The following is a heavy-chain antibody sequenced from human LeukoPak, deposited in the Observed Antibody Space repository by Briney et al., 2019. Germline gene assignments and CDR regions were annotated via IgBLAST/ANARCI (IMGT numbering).Heavy chain of an antibody. CDR3: ARDSPYYYDSSGHPN. J-gene: IGHJ4*02. Sequence: GGSLRLSXAASGFTFSSYEMNWVRQAPGKGLEWVSYISSSGSTIYYADSVKGRFTISRDNAKNSLYLQMNSLRAEDTAVYYCARDSPYYYDSSGHPNWGQGTLVTVSS. D-gene: IGHD3-22*01. CDR2: ISSSGSTI. V-gene: IGHV3-48*03. CDR1: GFTFSSYE.